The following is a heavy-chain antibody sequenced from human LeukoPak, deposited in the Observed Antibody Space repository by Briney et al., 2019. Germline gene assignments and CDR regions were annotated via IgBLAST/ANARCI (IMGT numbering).Heavy chain of an antibody. Sequence: EASVKVSCKASGYTFTSYDINWVRQATGQGLEWMGWMNPNSGNTGYAQKFQGRVTMTRNTSISTAYMELSSLRSEDTAVYYCARVEDSLYSSGWYSIGYWGQGTLVTASS. D-gene: IGHD6-19*01. V-gene: IGHV1-8*01. CDR3: ARVEDSLYSSGWYSIGY. CDR2: MNPNSGNT. CDR1: GYTFTSYD. J-gene: IGHJ4*02.